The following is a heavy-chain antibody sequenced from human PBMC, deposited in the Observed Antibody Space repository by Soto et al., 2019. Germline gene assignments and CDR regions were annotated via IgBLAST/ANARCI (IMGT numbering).Heavy chain of an antibody. CDR3: ARWGHYVFDY. J-gene: IGHJ4*02. V-gene: IGHV3-30-3*01. CDR1: GFTFSSYA. Sequence: QVQLVESGGGVVQPGRSLRLSCAASGFTFSSYAMHWVRQAPGKGLEWVAVISYDGSNKYYADSVKGRFTISRDNSKNTLYLQMNSLRAEDTAVYYCARWGHYVFDYWGQGTLVTVSS. D-gene: IGHD4-17*01. CDR2: ISYDGSNK.